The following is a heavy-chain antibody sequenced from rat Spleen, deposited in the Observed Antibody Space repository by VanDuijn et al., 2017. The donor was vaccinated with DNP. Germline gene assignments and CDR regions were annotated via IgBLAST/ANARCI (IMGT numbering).Heavy chain of an antibody. V-gene: IGHV5-27*01. D-gene: IGHD1-6*01. CDR3: TTEGTILRIFTTWFAY. CDR2: ISTTDDFT. J-gene: IGHJ3*01. Sequence: EVQLVESGGGLVQPGRSLKLSCAASGLTFSDYSMAWVRQSTKGLEWVATISTTDDFTYYRDSVKGRFTISRDDAKSTLYLQMNSLRSEDTATYYCTTEGTILRIFTTWFAYWGPGTLVTVSS. CDR1: GLTFSDYS.